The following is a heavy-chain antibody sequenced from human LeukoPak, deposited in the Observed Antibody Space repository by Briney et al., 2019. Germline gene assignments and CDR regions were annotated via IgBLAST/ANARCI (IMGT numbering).Heavy chain of an antibody. CDR3: ARGGWNYAFDAFDI. CDR1: GGSISSYY. D-gene: IGHD1-7*01. Sequence: PSETLSLTCTVSGGSISSYYWSWIRQPPGKGLEWIGYIYYSGSTNYNPSLKSRVTISVDTSKNQFSLKLSSVTAADTAVYYCARGGWNYAFDAFDIWGQGTMVTVSS. CDR2: IYYSGST. J-gene: IGHJ3*02. V-gene: IGHV4-59*01.